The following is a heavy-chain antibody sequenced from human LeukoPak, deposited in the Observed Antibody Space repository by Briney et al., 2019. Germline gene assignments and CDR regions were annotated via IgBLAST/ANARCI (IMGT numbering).Heavy chain of an antibody. V-gene: IGHV4-38-2*02. CDR3: VRASVESGGAFDI. D-gene: IGHD2-15*01. CDR2: IYYSGST. CDR1: GYSISSGYY. Sequence: SETLSLTCTVSGYSISSGYYWGWIRQPPGKGLEWIGYIYYSGSTNYNPSLKSRVITSADTSKNQFSLNLTSVTAADTAVYYCVRASVESGGAFDIWGQGTMVTVSS. J-gene: IGHJ3*02.